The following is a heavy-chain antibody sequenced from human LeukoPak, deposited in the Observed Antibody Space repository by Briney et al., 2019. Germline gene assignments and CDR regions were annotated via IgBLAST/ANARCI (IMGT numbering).Heavy chain of an antibody. V-gene: IGHV1-46*01. CDR3: ARGDYYDSSGYRTTEFDY. Sequence: ASVTVSCKASGYTFTSYYMHWVRQAPGQGLEWMGLINPSGGSTSYAQKFQGRVTMTRDMSTSTVYMELSSLRSEDTAVYYCARGDYYDSSGYRTTEFDYWGQGTLVTVSS. J-gene: IGHJ4*02. D-gene: IGHD3-22*01. CDR1: GYTFTSYY. CDR2: INPSGGST.